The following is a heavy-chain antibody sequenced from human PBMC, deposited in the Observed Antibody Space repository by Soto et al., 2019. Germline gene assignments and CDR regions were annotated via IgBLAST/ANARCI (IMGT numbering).Heavy chain of an antibody. CDR1: GFAFYSYT. J-gene: IGHJ4*02. V-gene: IGHV3-21*01. D-gene: IGHD3-10*01. Sequence: GGSLRLSCAASGFAFYSYTINWVRQAPGKGLEWVSSISGSSSYIYYADSVKGRFTISRDNAKNSLYLQMDNLRAEDTAVYYCARDNSYGSRTYDFDYWGQGTLVTVSS. CDR2: ISGSSSYI. CDR3: ARDNSYGSRTYDFDY.